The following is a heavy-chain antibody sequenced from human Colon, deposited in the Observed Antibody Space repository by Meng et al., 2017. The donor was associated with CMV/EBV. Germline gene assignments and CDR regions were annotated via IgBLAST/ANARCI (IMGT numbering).Heavy chain of an antibody. CDR1: GGSLSGYY. CDR2: INQSGST. Sequence: QVEPQPGVAGLLKTSETLALPCGVSGGSLSGYYWTWIRQSPGKGLEWIGEINQSGSTNYNPSLKSRVTVSVDTSKNQFSLRVSSVTAADSALYYCAREAGPFFGVIVYDSWGQGTLVTVSS. J-gene: IGHJ4*02. V-gene: IGHV4-34*01. CDR3: AREAGPFFGVIVYDS. D-gene: IGHD3-3*01.